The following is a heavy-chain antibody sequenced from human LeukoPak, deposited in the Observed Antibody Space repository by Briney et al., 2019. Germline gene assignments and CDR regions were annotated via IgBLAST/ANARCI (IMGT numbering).Heavy chain of an antibody. D-gene: IGHD6-19*01. CDR1: GDSISSHY. Sequence: SETLSLTCTVSGDSISSHYWSWIRQPAGKGLEWIGRIYTSGSTNYNPSLKSRVTMSVDTSKNQFSLKLSSVTAADTAVYYCAREMGPVAVAGTDFDYWGQGTLVTVSS. CDR3: AREMGPVAVAGTDFDY. J-gene: IGHJ4*02. V-gene: IGHV4-4*07. CDR2: IYTSGST.